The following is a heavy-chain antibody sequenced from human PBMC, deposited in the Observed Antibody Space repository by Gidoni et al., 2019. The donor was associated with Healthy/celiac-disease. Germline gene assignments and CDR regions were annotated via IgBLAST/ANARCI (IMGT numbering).Heavy chain of an antibody. D-gene: IGHD1-26*01. CDR2: MNPNCGNT. J-gene: IGHJ6*03. CDR1: GYTFTCYD. Sequence: QLQLVQSGAEVKKHGASVKVSCKASGYTFTCYDINWVRQATGQGLERMGWMNPNCGNTGYAKKFQGRVTMTRNTSISTAYMELSSLRSEDTAVYYCARGNAGATTHYYYYYMDVWGKGTTVTVSS. V-gene: IGHV1-8*01. CDR3: ARGNAGATTHYYYYYMDV.